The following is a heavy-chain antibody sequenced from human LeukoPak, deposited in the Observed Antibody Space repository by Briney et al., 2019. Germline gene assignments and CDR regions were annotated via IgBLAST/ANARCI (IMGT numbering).Heavy chain of an antibody. J-gene: IGHJ4*02. Sequence: KSSETLSLTCTASGASINSHYWSWIRQPPGKGLEWIGYIFYSRSINYNPSLKSRVTISVETSKNQVSLKLSSLTAADTAVYYCVRLIAVTGRGDYFDQWGQGTLVTVSS. CDR1: GASINSHY. CDR2: IFYSRSI. CDR3: VRLIAVTGRGDYFDQ. V-gene: IGHV4-59*08. D-gene: IGHD6-19*01.